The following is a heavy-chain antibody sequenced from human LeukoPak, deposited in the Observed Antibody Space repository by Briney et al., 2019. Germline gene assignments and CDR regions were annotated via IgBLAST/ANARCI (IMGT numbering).Heavy chain of an antibody. J-gene: IGHJ4*02. CDR1: GFTFSNYW. D-gene: IGHD1-26*01. Sequence: GGSLRLSCAASGFTFSNYWMHWVRQTLGKGLVWVSRINTDGTTTYADSVKGRFTISRDNAKNTLYLQMDSLGADDTAVYYCARGAGIVGSTTPFDYWGQGALVTVSS. V-gene: IGHV3-74*03. CDR2: INTDGTT. CDR3: ARGAGIVGSTTPFDY.